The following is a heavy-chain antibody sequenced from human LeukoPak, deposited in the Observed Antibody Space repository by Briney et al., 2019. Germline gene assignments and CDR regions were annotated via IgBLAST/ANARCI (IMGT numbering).Heavy chain of an antibody. CDR2: INHSGST. V-gene: IGHV4-34*01. CDR1: GGSFSGYY. D-gene: IGHD2-2*01. J-gene: IGHJ3*02. CDR3: GRYGLLGLSEINALDI. Sequence: SETLSLTCAVYGGSFSGYYWSWIRQPPGKGLEWIGEINHSGSTNYNPSLKSRVTISLDRSKDQFSLKLSSVTAADTAIYYCGRYGLLGLSEINALDILGQGTMVTVSS.